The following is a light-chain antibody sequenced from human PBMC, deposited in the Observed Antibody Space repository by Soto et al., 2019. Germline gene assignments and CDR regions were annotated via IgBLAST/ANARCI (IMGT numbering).Light chain of an antibody. V-gene: IGKV1-5*01. CDR3: HQYNNWPPS. CDR1: QSISSW. Sequence: DIQMTQSPSTLSASVGDRVTITCRASQSISSWLAWYQQKPGKAPKLLIYDASSLESGVPSRFSGSGSGTEFTLTISSLQSEDFAVYYCHQYNNWPPSFGGGTKVDI. CDR2: DAS. J-gene: IGKJ4*01.